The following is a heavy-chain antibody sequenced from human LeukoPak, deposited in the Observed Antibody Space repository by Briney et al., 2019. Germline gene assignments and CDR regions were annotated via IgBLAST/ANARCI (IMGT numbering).Heavy chain of an antibody. CDR2: INPSGGST. J-gene: IGHJ4*02. V-gene: IGHV1-46*01. Sequence: ASLKVSCKASGDTFTSYYMHWVRQAPGQGLEWMGIINPSGGSTSYAQKFQGRVTMTRDTSTSTVYMELSSLRSEDTAVYYCARARQMATIDYWGQGTLVTVSS. CDR1: GDTFTSYY. D-gene: IGHD5-24*01. CDR3: ARARQMATIDY.